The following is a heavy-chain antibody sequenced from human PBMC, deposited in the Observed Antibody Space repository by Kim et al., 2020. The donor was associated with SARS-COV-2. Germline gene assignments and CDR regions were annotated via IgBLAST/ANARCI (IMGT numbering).Heavy chain of an antibody. CDR2: ISCSGGST. J-gene: IGHJ6*02. CDR3: AKASGGNYYYGMDV. CDR1: GFTFSSYA. Sequence: GGSLRLSCAASGFTFSSYAMSWVRQAPGKGLEWVSAISCSGGSTYYADSVKGRFTISRDNSKNTLYLQMNSLRAEDTAVYYCAKASGGNYYYGMDVWGQGTTVTVSS. D-gene: IGHD3-10*01. V-gene: IGHV3-23*01.